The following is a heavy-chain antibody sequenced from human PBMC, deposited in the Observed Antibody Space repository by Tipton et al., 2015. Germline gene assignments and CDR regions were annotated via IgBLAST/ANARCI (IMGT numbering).Heavy chain of an antibody. V-gene: IGHV4-59*01. J-gene: IGHJ4*02. CDR3: ARMYYSGSGLVDD. CDR1: GGSTSSYY. Sequence: GLVKPSETLSLTCTVSGGSTSSYYWSWVRQRPGKGLERSGYIYYTGSTNYNPSHNSRVTMSVDTSKAQFSLNLSSVTAADTGVYYCARMYYSGSGLVDDWGQGTLVTVAS. CDR2: IYYTGST. D-gene: IGHD3-10*01.